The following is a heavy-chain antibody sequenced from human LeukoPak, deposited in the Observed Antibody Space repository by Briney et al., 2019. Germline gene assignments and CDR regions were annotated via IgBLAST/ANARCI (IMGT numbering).Heavy chain of an antibody. CDR2: ISFDGRVK. V-gene: IGHV3-30*04. CDR1: GFPLSDYA. CDR3: ARHFGCFDF. Sequence: PGRSLRLSCAASGFPLSDYATHGVRQAPRKGLEWVAVISFDGRVKDFADSVKGRFTISRDNSKNTLYLQMNSLRPEDTAVYYCARHFGCFDFWGQGTMVTVSS. J-gene: IGHJ3*01. D-gene: IGHD3-10*01.